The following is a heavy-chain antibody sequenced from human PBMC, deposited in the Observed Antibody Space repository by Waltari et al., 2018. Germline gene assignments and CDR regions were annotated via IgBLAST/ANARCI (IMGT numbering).Heavy chain of an antibody. V-gene: IGHV1-46*01. D-gene: IGHD3-22*01. CDR1: GYTFTSYY. CDR3: ARDPRDYYDSSGGFDY. CDR2: INPSGGST. J-gene: IGHJ6*04. Sequence: QVQLVQSGAEVKKPGASVKVSCKASGYTFTSYYMHWVRQAPGQGLEWMGIINPSGGSTSYAQKFHGRVTMARDTSTSTVYMELSSLRSEDTAVYYCARDPRDYYDSSGGFDYWGKGTTVTVSS.